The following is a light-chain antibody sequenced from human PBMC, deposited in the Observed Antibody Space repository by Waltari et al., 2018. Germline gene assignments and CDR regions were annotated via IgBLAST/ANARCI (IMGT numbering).Light chain of an antibody. Sequence: MTQSPATLSVSLGERATLSCRASENIKNKLAWYQQKPRQAPRLLVFGASTRATGIPDRFSGSGSGTDFTLTISSLQSEDFAVYYCHQYDNWPPTFGQGTKLDI. CDR3: HQYDNWPPT. CDR1: ENIKNK. V-gene: IGKV3-15*01. J-gene: IGKJ2*01. CDR2: GAS.